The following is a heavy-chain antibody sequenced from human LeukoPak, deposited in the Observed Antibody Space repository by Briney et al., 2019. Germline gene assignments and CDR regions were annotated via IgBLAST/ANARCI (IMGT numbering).Heavy chain of an antibody. CDR3: AGAVAGTYYYYYGMDV. CDR1: GYIFTSYD. Sequence: VASVKVSCKASGYIFTSYDINWVRQATGRGLEWVGWMNPNSGNTSYAQKFQGRVTMTRNTSISTAYMELSSLRSEDTAVYYCAGAVAGTYYYYYGMDVWGQGTTVTVSS. CDR2: MNPNSGNT. D-gene: IGHD6-19*01. V-gene: IGHV1-8*01. J-gene: IGHJ6*02.